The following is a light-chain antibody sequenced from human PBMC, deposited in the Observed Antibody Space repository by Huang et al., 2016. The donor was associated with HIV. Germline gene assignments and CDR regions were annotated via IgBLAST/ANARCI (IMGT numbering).Light chain of an antibody. CDR3: QQYGSSPPYT. CDR2: GAS. Sequence: EIVLTQSPATLSLSPGERATLSYRASQSVRSNTYLAWYQQKPGQAPRLLIYGASSRATGSPDRFSGSGSGTDFTLTITRLEPEDSAVYYCQQYGSSPPYTFGQGTKLEIK. CDR1: QSVRSNTY. J-gene: IGKJ2*01. V-gene: IGKV3-20*01.